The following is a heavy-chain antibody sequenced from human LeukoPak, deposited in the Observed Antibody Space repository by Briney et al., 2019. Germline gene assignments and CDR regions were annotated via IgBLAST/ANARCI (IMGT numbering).Heavy chain of an antibody. J-gene: IGHJ4*02. CDR1: GFTFSSYA. D-gene: IGHD1-26*01. CDR2: ISYDGSNK. CDR3: AKGEVPFDY. V-gene: IGHV3-30*18. Sequence: GRSLRLSCAASGFTFSSYAMHWVRQAPGKGLEWVAVISYDGSNKYYADSAKGRFTISRDNSKNTLYLQMNGLRAEDTAVYYRAKGEVPFDYWGQGTLVTVSS.